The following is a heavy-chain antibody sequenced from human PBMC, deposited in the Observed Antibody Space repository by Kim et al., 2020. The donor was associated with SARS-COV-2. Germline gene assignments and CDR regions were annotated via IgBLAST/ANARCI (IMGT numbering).Heavy chain of an antibody. Sequence: YADSVKGRFTISKDNSNNTLYLQMNSLRVEDTAVYYCVKDYYYDSSGYNDYWGQGTLVTVSS. D-gene: IGHD3-22*01. J-gene: IGHJ4*02. CDR3: VKDYYYDSSGYNDY. V-gene: IGHV3-30*02.